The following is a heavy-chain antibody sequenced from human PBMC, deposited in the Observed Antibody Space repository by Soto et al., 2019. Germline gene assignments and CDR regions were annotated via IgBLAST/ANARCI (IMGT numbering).Heavy chain of an antibody. Sequence: GGSLRLSCAASGFTFSTSPMTWVRQAPGKGLEWVSSISGSNANSYYTDSVKGRFTISRDSSRSTLYLQMNSLRAEDTAVYYCAKLSPASGPWGLGTLVTVSS. CDR2: ISGSNANS. V-gene: IGHV3-23*01. J-gene: IGHJ5*02. CDR3: AKLSPASGP. CDR1: GFTFSTSP. D-gene: IGHD3-10*01.